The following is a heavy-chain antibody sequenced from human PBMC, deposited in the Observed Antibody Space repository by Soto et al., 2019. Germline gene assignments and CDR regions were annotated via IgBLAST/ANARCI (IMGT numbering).Heavy chain of an antibody. V-gene: IGHV3-48*02. CDR2: ISSSSTNI. CDR1: GFTISGNA. J-gene: IGHJ6*03. D-gene: IGHD3-16*01. CDR3: ARDLSWGSKWYYYMDV. Sequence: EVQLVESGGGLVQPGGSLRLSCAASGFTISGNAMNWVRQAPGRGLEGVSYISSSSTNIHYAESVRGRFTISRDNAKNSLYLQMNSLRDEDTAVYRCARDLSWGSKWYYYMDVWGKGTTVTVSS.